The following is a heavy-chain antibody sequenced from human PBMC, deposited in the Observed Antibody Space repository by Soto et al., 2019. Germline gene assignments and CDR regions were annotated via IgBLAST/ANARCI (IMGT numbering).Heavy chain of an antibody. CDR3: ARDRDGYNYSPRPFDG. CDR2: MSPYNGNM. Sequence: QVQLVQSGAEVKKPGASVKVSCKASGYTFTTYGVTWVRQAPGQGLEWMGWMSPYNGNMNYAQKFQGRVTMTTDTSTSTAYLEVRSLRSEDTAVYYCARDRDGYNYSPRPFDGWGQGTLVTVSS. CDR1: GYTFTTYG. V-gene: IGHV1-18*04. J-gene: IGHJ4*02. D-gene: IGHD5-12*01.